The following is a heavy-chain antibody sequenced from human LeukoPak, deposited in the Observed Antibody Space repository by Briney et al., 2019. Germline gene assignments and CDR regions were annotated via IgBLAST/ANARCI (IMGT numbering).Heavy chain of an antibody. Sequence: GGSLRLSCAASGFTFSSYAMSWVRQAPGKGLEWVSAIIGSGSSTYYADSVKGRFTISRDNSKNTLFLQMNSLRAEDTAVYYCAKDRAQHLVLEFWGQGTLVTVSS. V-gene: IGHV3-23*01. J-gene: IGHJ4*02. CDR2: IIGSGSST. CDR1: GFTFSSYA. CDR3: AKDRAQHLVLEF. D-gene: IGHD6-13*01.